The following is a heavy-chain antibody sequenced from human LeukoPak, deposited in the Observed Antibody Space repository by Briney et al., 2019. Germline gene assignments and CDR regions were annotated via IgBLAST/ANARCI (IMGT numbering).Heavy chain of an antibody. D-gene: IGHD2-15*01. Sequence: PGGSLRLSCAASGFTFSSYEMAWVRQAPGKGLEWVSHINSIGSTIYYADSVKGRFTISRDNARNSLYLQMDSLRAEDTAVYYCARDEAVRYYFDYWGQGTLVTVSS. CDR2: INSIGSTI. CDR3: ARDEAVRYYFDY. J-gene: IGHJ4*02. V-gene: IGHV3-48*03. CDR1: GFTFSSYE.